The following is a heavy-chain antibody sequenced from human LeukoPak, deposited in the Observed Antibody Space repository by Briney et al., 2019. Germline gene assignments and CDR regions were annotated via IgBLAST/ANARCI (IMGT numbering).Heavy chain of an antibody. J-gene: IGHJ5*02. CDR2: ISSSGSTI. CDR1: GFTFSSYE. D-gene: IGHD2-15*01. Sequence: GGSLRLSCAASGFTFSSYEMNWLRQAPGKGLEWISYISSSGSTIYYADSVKGRFTISRDNAENSLYLHMSSLRAEDTALYYCARDRIMVVGPYNWFDPWGQGALVTVSS. CDR3: ARDRIMVVGPYNWFDP. V-gene: IGHV3-48*03.